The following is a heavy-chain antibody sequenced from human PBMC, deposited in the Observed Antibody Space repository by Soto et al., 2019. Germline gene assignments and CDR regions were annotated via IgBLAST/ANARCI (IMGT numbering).Heavy chain of an antibody. J-gene: IGHJ4*02. CDR3: AKDIGSGSYHFDY. CDR2: ISWDGGST. D-gene: IGHD6-6*01. CDR1: GFTFDDYT. Sequence: GGSLRLSCAASGFTFDDYTMHWVRQAPGKGLEWVSLISWDGGSTYYADSVKGRFTISRENSKNSLYLQMNSLRTEDTALYYCAKDIGSGSYHFDYWGQGTLVTVSS. V-gene: IGHV3-43*01.